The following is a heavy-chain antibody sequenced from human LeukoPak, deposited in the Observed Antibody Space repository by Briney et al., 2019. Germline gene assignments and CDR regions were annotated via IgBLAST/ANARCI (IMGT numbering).Heavy chain of an antibody. V-gene: IGHV1-18*01. Sequence: ASVKVSCKASGYTFTSYGISWVRQAPGQGLEWMGWISAYNGNTNYAQKLRGRVTMTTDTSTSTAHMELRSLRSDDTAVYYCASTRIAAAGNQIFDYWGQGTLVTVSS. D-gene: IGHD6-13*01. CDR3: ASTRIAAAGNQIFDY. J-gene: IGHJ4*02. CDR2: ISAYNGNT. CDR1: GYTFTSYG.